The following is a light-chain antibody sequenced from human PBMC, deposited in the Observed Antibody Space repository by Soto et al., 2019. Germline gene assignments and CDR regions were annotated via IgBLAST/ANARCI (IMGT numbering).Light chain of an antibody. CDR3: ATWSDSLSSYV. CDR2: SND. Sequence: QSVLTQPPSASGTPGQRVTISCSGKSPIVGRHTVNWYQKLPGTAPKLLIFSNDQRPSGVPDRFPGSKSGTSASLAISGLQSEDEADYYCATWSDSLSSYVFGTGTKVTVL. J-gene: IGLJ1*01. V-gene: IGLV1-44*01. CDR1: SPIVGRHT.